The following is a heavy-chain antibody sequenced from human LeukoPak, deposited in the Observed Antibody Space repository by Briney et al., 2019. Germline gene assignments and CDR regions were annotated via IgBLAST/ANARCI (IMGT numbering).Heavy chain of an antibody. CDR1: GYTFTSYG. D-gene: IGHD3-10*01. V-gene: IGHV1-18*01. CDR3: ARGPWYYGSGGSEIFDF. Sequence: ASVKVSCKASGYTFTSYGISWVRQAPGQGLEWMGWISAYNGNTNYAQKLQGRVTMTTDTSTSTAYMELRSLRSDDTAVYYCARGPWYYGSGGSEIFDFGGQGTLVSVSS. CDR2: ISAYNGNT. J-gene: IGHJ4*02.